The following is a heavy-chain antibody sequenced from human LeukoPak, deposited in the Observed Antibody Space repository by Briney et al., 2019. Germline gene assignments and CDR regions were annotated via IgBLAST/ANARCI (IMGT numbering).Heavy chain of an antibody. Sequence: PGGSLRLSCAASGFTFNNYAMSWVRQAPGKGLEWVSAISDNGGDTKYADSVKGRFTISRDNSKNTLYLQLNSLRAEDTAVYYCARVELWGQGTLVTVSS. CDR1: GFTFNNYA. CDR2: ISDNGGDT. V-gene: IGHV3-23*01. CDR3: ARVEL. J-gene: IGHJ5*02.